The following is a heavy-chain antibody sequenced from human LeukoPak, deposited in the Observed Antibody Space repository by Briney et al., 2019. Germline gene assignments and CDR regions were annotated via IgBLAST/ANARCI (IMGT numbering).Heavy chain of an antibody. D-gene: IGHD1-14*01. CDR3: ARRVGTRDWYFDL. CDR1: GGSISSGDYY. CDR2: IYYSGST. J-gene: IGHJ2*01. Sequence: SQTLSLTCTVSGGSISSGDYYWSWIRQPPGKGLEWIGYIYYSGSTYYNPSLKSRVTISVDTSKNQFSLKLTSVTAADTAVYYCARRVGTRDWYFDLWGRGTLVTVSS. V-gene: IGHV4-30-4*01.